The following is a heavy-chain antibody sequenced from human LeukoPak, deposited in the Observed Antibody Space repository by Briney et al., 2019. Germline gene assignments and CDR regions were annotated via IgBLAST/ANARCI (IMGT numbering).Heavy chain of an antibody. D-gene: IGHD5-18*01. Sequence: ASVKVSCKASGGTFSSYAISWVRPAPGQGLEWMGGIIPIFGTANYAQKFQGRVTITADESTSTAYMELSSLRSEDTAVYYCARGGGYSYGQTFDYWGQGTLVTVSS. V-gene: IGHV1-69*13. J-gene: IGHJ4*02. CDR3: ARGGGYSYGQTFDY. CDR1: GGTFSSYA. CDR2: IIPIFGTA.